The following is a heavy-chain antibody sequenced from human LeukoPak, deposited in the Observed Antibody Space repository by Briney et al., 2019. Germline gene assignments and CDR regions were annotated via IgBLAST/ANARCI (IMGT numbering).Heavy chain of an antibody. CDR1: GGTFSSYA. J-gene: IGHJ4*02. D-gene: IGHD6-13*01. CDR3: ARERPPGDSSSWFLEGYFDI. V-gene: IGHV1-69*05. Sequence: ASVKVSCKASGGTFSSYAITWVRQAPGQGLEWMGRIIPIFGTANYAQKFQGRVTITTVESTSTAYMELSTLRPDDTAVYYCARERPPGDSSSWFLEGYFDIWGQGTLVTVSS. CDR2: IIPIFGTA.